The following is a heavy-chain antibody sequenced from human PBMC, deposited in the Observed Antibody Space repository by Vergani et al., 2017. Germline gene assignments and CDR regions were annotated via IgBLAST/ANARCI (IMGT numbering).Heavy chain of an antibody. J-gene: IGHJ4*02. Sequence: EVQLVESGGGLVKPGGSLRLSCAASGFTFSSYSMNWVRQAPGKGLEWVSSISSSSSYIYYADSVKGRFTISRDNAKNSLCLQMNSLRAEDTAVDYCARETDKTTADYWGQGTLVTVSS. V-gene: IGHV3-21*01. CDR3: ARETDKTTADY. D-gene: IGHD4-17*01. CDR2: ISSSSSYI. CDR1: GFTFSSYS.